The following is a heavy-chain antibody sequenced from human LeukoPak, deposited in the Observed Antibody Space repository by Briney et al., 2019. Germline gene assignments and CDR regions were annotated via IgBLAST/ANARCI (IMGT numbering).Heavy chain of an antibody. J-gene: IGHJ5*01. CDR3: ARRAYASGSYDS. D-gene: IGHD1-26*01. V-gene: IGHV4-39*07. Sequence: SETLSLTCTVSGGSISSSSYYWGWIRQPPGKGLEWIGSIYSSGSTYYNPSLKSRVTILVDTSNNQFSLRLTSVTAADMAVYYCARRAYASGSYDSWGRGTLVTVSS. CDR2: IYSSGST. CDR1: GGSISSSSYY.